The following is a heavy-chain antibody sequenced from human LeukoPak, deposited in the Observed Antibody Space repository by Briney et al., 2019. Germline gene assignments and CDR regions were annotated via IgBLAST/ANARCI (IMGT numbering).Heavy chain of an antibody. J-gene: IGHJ4*02. CDR1: GGSISSSSYY. D-gene: IGHD6-13*01. V-gene: IGHV4-39*01. CDR3: TIRIGSSWYFDY. Sequence: SETLSLTCTVSGGSISSSSYYWGWIRQPPGKGLEWIGSIYYSGSTYYNPSLKSRVTISADTSKNQFSLKLSSVTAADTAAYYCTIRIGSSWYFDYWGQGTLVTVSS. CDR2: IYYSGST.